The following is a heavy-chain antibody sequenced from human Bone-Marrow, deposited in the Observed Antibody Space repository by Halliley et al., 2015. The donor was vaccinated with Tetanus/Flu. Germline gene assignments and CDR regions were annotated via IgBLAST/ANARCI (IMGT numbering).Heavy chain of an antibody. V-gene: IGHV1-69*06. J-gene: IGHJ4*02. CDR1: GGTFSSSA. Sequence: QVQLVQSGAEVKKPGSSAKISCKVSGGTFSSSAITWVRQAPGQGLEWMGGIIPIFDTANYAQRFQGRVTITADKSTSTDYMELRSLSSEDTAVYYCAACEGSGNYPLADWGQGTLVTVSS. CDR3: AACEGSGNYPLAD. CDR2: IIPIFDTA. D-gene: IGHD3-10*01.